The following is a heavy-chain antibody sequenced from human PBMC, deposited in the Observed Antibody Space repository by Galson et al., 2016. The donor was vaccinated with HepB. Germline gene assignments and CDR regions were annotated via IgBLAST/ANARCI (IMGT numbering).Heavy chain of an antibody. D-gene: IGHD1-26*01. Sequence: SLRLSCAASRFTLSNYWMNWVRQVPGKGLMWVSHINPDGSNIAYADSVRGRFTISRDNAKNTLYLHMNSLTAEDTAVYYCVRDGAGAQPYDSWGQGTLVTVSS. CDR1: RFTLSNYW. V-gene: IGHV3-74*01. J-gene: IGHJ4*02. CDR2: INPDGSNI. CDR3: VRDGAGAQPYDS.